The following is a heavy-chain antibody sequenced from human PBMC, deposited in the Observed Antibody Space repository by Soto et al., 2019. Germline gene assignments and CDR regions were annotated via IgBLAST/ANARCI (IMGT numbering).Heavy chain of an antibody. CDR3: ARDQGGDYYDSSEPGMDA. D-gene: IGHD3-22*01. V-gene: IGHV1-18*01. J-gene: IGHJ6*02. Sequence: QVQLVQSGAEVKKPGASVKVSCKASGYTFTSYGISWVRQAPGQGLEWMGWISAYNGNTNYAQKLQGRVTMTTDTSTSAAYMELRSLRSDDTAVYYCARDQGGDYYDSSEPGMDAWGQGTTVTVSS. CDR1: GYTFTSYG. CDR2: ISAYNGNT.